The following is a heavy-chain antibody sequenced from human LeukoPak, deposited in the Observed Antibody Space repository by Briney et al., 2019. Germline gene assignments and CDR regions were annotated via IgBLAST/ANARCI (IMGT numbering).Heavy chain of an antibody. CDR1: GFTFTSSA. CDR2: IVVGSGNT. V-gene: IGHV1-58*01. Sequence: SVKVSCKASGFTFTSSAVQWVLQARGQRLEWIGWIVVGSGNTNYAQKFQERVTITRDMSTSTAYMELSSLRSEDTAVYYCAAVAVRYYYYMDVWGKGTTVTVSS. D-gene: IGHD6-19*01. CDR3: AAVAVRYYYYMDV. J-gene: IGHJ6*03.